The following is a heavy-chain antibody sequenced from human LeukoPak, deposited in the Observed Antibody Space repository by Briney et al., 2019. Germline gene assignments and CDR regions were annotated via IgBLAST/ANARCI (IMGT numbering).Heavy chain of an antibody. CDR3: ARARNPYNYYYSMDV. D-gene: IGHD5-24*01. J-gene: IGHJ6*03. CDR1: GYSISSGYC. CDR2: IYHSGST. V-gene: IGHV4-38-2*01. Sequence: SETLSLTCDVSGYSISSGYCWVWIRQPPGKGLEWIGTIYHSGSTSYNPSLNSRVTIAVDTSKNQFSLKLHSVTAADTAFYYCARARNPYNYYYSMDVWGKGTTVTVSS.